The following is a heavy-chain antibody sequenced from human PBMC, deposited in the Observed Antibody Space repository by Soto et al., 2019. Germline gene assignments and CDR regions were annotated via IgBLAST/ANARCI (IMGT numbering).Heavy chain of an antibody. J-gene: IGHJ4*02. CDR2: IYFRGNS. CDR3: ARSGGSISWYGVFVF. Sequence: QVQLQESGPGLVKPSQTLSVTCTVSGDSITRSPYYWSSVRQLPGRGLEWIGYIYFRGNSYYNPSLQSRVTISLDRSHKEFALEVNSVGAAYTAVYYCARSGGSISWYGVFVFLGQGNLVNVSS. V-gene: IGHV4-31*03. D-gene: IGHD2-15*01. CDR1: GDSITRSPYY.